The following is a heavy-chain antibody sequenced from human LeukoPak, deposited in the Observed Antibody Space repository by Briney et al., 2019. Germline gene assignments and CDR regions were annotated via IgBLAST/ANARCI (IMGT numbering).Heavy chain of an antibody. D-gene: IGHD2-2*01. J-gene: IGHJ4*02. CDR2: IYYSGST. CDR3: ARSSRGGIVVVPAATRTFDY. V-gene: IGHV4-59*12. CDR1: GGSISSYY. Sequence: SETLSLTCTVSGGSISSYYWSWIRQPPGKGLEWIGYIYYSGSTNYNPSLKSRVTISVDTSKNQFSLKLSSVAAADTAVYYCARSSRGGIVVVPAATRTFDYWGQGTLVTVSS.